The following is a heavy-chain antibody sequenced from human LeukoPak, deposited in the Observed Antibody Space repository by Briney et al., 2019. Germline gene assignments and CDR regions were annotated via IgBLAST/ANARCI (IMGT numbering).Heavy chain of an antibody. CDR3: AREGYYDILTGYYRYFDY. CDR2: IKQDGSEK. V-gene: IGHV3-7*01. CDR1: GFTFSSYW. Sequence: GGSLRLSCAASGFTFSSYWMSWVRQAPGKGLEWVAHIKQDGSEKYYVDSVKGRFTISRDNAKNSLYLQMNSLRAEDTAVYYCAREGYYDILTGYYRYFDYWGQGTLVTVSS. J-gene: IGHJ4*02. D-gene: IGHD3-9*01.